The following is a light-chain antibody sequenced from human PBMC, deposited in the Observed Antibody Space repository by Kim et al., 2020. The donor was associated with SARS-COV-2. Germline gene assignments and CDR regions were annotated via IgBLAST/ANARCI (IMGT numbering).Light chain of an antibody. CDR3: QQYGSSPRT. V-gene: IGKV3-20*01. CDR2: GAS. Sequence: PGERPTLPCRAGQSVSGGYLAWYQRKPGQAPRLLIYGASSRATGIPDGFIGSGSGTDFTLTISRLGPEDFAVYYCQQYGSSPRTFGQGTKVDIK. J-gene: IGKJ1*01. CDR1: QSVSGGY.